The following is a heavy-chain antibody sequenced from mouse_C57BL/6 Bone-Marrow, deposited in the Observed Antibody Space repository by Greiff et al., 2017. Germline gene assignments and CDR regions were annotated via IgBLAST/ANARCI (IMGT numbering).Heavy chain of an antibody. V-gene: IGHV1-64*01. CDR3: AKYYDSSPSFAC. D-gene: IGHD2-4*01. Sequence: QVQLKESGAELVKPGASVKLSCKASGYTFTSYWMHWVKQRPGQGLEWIGMIHPNSGSTNYNEKFKSKVTLTVDKSSSTAYMQLSTLTSEDSAVYYCAKYYDSSPSFACCGQGTLVTVSA. J-gene: IGHJ3*01. CDR1: GYTFTSYW. CDR2: IHPNSGST.